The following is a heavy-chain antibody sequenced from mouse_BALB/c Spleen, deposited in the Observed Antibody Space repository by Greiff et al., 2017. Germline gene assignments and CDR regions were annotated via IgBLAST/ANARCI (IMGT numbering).Heavy chain of an antibody. V-gene: IGHV1-26*01. Sequence: EVKLQQSGPELVKPGASVKISCKASGYSFTGYYMHWVKQSHVKSVEWIGRINPYNGATSYNQNFKDKASLTVDKSSSTAYMELHSLTSEDSAVYYCAREGDGYPSMDYWGQGTSVTVSS. D-gene: IGHD2-3*01. CDR2: INPYNGAT. J-gene: IGHJ4*01. CDR3: AREGDGYPSMDY. CDR1: GYSFTGYY.